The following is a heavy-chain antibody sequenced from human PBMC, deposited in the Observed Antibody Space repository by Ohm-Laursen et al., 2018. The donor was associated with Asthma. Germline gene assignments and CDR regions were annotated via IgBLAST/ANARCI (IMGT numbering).Heavy chain of an antibody. CDR2: LSLSGGST. Sequence: SLRLSCAASGFNFDTYDMNWVRQAPGKGLEWVSALSLSGGSTFYADSVKGRFIISRDNSKNTLYLQMHSLRAEDTAIYYCAKEGHSSGYCGAYDIWGQGTMVTVSS. V-gene: IGHV3-23*01. CDR1: GFNFDTYD. D-gene: IGHD6-19*01. J-gene: IGHJ3*02. CDR3: AKEGHSSGYCGAYDI.